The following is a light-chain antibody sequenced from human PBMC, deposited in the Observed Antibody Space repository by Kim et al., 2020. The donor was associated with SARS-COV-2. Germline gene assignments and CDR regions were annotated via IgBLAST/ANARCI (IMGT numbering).Light chain of an antibody. Sequence: VSPGQTASITCSGDKLGNKYACWYQQKPGQSPVLVIYQDSRRPSGIPERFSGSNSGNTATLTISGTQAMDEADYYCQAWDSSTAVFGGGTQLTVL. CDR3: QAWDSSTAV. CDR1: KLGNKY. CDR2: QDS. J-gene: IGLJ3*02. V-gene: IGLV3-1*01.